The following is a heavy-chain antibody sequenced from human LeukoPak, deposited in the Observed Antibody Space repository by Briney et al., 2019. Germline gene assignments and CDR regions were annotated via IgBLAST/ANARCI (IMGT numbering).Heavy chain of an antibody. J-gene: IGHJ4*02. D-gene: IGHD3-22*01. CDR1: GFTFSSYW. V-gene: IGHV3-7*01. Sequence: GGSLRLSCAASGFTFSSYWMSWVRQAPGKGLEWVANIKQGGSEKYYVDSVKGRFTISRDNAKNSLYLQMNSLRAEDTAVYYCARCRTHYYDSSGWYWGQGTLVTVSS. CDR2: IKQGGSEK. CDR3: ARCRTHYYDSSGWY.